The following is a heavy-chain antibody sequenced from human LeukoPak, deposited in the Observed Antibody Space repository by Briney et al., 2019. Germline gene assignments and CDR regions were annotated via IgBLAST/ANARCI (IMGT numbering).Heavy chain of an antibody. Sequence: ASVKVSCKASGYTFTSYDINWVRQATGQGLEWMGWTNPNSGNTGYAQKFQGRVTMTRSTSISTAYMELSSLRSEDTAVYYCARDYGDFQNWFDPWGQGTLVTVSS. J-gene: IGHJ5*02. V-gene: IGHV1-8*01. CDR3: ARDYGDFQNWFDP. CDR2: TNPNSGNT. CDR1: GYTFTSYD. D-gene: IGHD4-17*01.